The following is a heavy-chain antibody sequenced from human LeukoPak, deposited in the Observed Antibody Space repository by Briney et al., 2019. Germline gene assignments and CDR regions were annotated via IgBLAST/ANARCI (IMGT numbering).Heavy chain of an antibody. J-gene: IGHJ4*02. D-gene: IGHD1-26*01. CDR2: ISYDGSNK. CDR3: AKDLEAHSAALDY. CDR1: GFTFSSYG. V-gene: IGHV3-30*18. Sequence: GRSLRLSCAASGFTFSSYGMHWVRQAPGKGLEWVAVISYDGSNKYYADSVKGRFTISRDNSKNTLYLQMNSLRAEDTAVYYCAKDLEAHSAALDYWGQGTLVTVSS.